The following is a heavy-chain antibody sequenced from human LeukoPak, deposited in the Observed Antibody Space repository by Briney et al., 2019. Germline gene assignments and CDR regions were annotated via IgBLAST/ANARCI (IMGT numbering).Heavy chain of an antibody. CDR3: AREKPPLWFGELRPYYYYYMDV. V-gene: IGHV1-69*06. J-gene: IGHJ6*03. CDR2: IIPIFGTA. Sequence: SVKVSCKASGGTFSSYAISWVRQAPGQGLEWMGGIIPIFGTANYAQKFQGRVTITADKSTSTAYMELSSLRSEDAAVYYCAREKPPLWFGELRPYYYYYMDVWGKGTTVTVSS. CDR1: GGTFSSYA. D-gene: IGHD3-10*01.